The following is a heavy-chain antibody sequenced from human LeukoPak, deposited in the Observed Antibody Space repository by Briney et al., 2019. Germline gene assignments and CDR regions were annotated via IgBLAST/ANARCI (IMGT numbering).Heavy chain of an antibody. CDR3: AKAVPKAVVTPSFDY. V-gene: IGHV3-23*01. CDR2: ISGSAVST. Sequence: AGGSLRLSCAASGFTFGSDGMSWVRQAPEKGLEWVSAISGSAVSTYYADSVKGRFTISRDNSKNTLYLQMSSLRVEDTAVYYCAKAVPKAVVTPSFDYWGQGTLVTVSS. J-gene: IGHJ4*02. D-gene: IGHD4-23*01. CDR1: GFTFGSDG.